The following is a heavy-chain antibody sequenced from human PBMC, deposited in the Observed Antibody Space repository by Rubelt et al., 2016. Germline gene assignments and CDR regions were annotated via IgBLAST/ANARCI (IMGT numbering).Heavy chain of an antibody. CDR3: ARDVGGNSVLYYFDY. D-gene: IGHD4-23*01. J-gene: IGHJ4*02. CDR2: ISAYNGNT. CDR1: GYTFTSYG. V-gene: IGHV1-18*01. Sequence: QVQLVQSGAEVKKPGASVKVSCKASGYTFTSYGISWVRQAPGQGLEWMGWISAYNGNTNYAQKLQGRVTMTTDTSTRKAYMELRSLRSDDTAVYYCARDVGGNSVLYYFDYWGQGTLVTVSS.